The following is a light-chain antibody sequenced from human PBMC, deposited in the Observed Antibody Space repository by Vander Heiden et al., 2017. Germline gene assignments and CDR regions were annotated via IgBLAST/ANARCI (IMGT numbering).Light chain of an antibody. CDR1: QSVLYSSNNQNY. CDR3: LQYYSTPYT. CDR2: WAS. Sequence: DIVMTQSPASLAVPLGERATINCKSSQSVLYSSNNQNYLAWYEQKPGQPPKLLIYWASTRESGVPDRFSGSGSGTDFTLTISSLQAEDVAVYYCLQYYSTPYTFGHGTKLEIK. J-gene: IGKJ2*01. V-gene: IGKV4-1*01.